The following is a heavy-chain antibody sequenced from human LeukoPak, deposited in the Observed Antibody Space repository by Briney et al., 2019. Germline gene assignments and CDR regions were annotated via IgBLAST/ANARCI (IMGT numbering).Heavy chain of an antibody. V-gene: IGHV3-30*02. D-gene: IGHD3-22*01. J-gene: IGHJ4*02. CDR3: VKDPFFCYDSKGYPPSDY. CDR2: IRYDGSNK. CDR1: GLTFSSYG. Sequence: GGSLRLSCAASGLTFSSYGMHWVRQAPGKGLEWVAFIRYDGSNKYSADSLKGRFTISRDNSKNTLYLQMHSLRAEDTALYYCVKDPFFCYDSKGYPPSDYWGQGTLVTVSS.